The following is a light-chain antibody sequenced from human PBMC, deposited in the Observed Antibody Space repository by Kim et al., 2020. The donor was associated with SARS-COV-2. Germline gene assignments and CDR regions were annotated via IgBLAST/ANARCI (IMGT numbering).Light chain of an antibody. J-gene: IGLJ2*01. CDR2: EDN. CDR1: SGSIASNY. V-gene: IGLV6-57*03. CDR3: QSYDSSNQV. Sequence: GKTVTISCTRSSGSIASNYVQWYQQRPGSAPTTVIYEDNQRPSGVPDRFYGSIDSSSNSASLTISGLKTEDEADYYCQSYDSSNQVFGGGTQLTVL.